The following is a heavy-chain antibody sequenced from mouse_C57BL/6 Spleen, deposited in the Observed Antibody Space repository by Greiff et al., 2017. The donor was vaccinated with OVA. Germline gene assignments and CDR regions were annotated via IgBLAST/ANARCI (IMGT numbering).Heavy chain of an antibody. CDR1: GYTFTSYW. CDR2: IHPNSGST. D-gene: IGHD2-2*01. CDR3: ARGGYRDYAMDY. Sequence: QVQLQQSGAELVKPGASVKLSCKASGYTFTSYWMHWVKQRPGQGLEWIGMIHPNSGSTNYNEKFKSKATLTVDKSSSTAYMQLSSLTSEDSAVYYCARGGYRDYAMDYWGQGTSVTVSS. J-gene: IGHJ4*01. V-gene: IGHV1-64*01.